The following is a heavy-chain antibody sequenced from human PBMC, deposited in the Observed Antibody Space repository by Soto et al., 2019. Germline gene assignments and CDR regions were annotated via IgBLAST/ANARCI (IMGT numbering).Heavy chain of an antibody. CDR1: GFTFSSYG. CDR3: ARDGDILSGSFSLVY. V-gene: IGHV3-33*01. D-gene: IGHD3-9*01. Sequence: GGSLRLSCAASGFTFSSYGMHWVRQAPGKGLEWVAVIWYDGSNKYYADSVKGRFTISRDNSKNTLYLQMNSLRAEDTAVYYCARDGDILSGSFSLVYLGQGTLVTVS. J-gene: IGHJ4*02. CDR2: IWYDGSNK.